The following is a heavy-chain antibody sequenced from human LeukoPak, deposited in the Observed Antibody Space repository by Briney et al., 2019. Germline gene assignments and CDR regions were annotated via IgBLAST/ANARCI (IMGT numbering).Heavy chain of an antibody. D-gene: IGHD3-22*01. Sequence: GRSLILSCAASGITLSTYVMHWVRQAPGKGLEWVAVISKDESNKDFADSVKGRFTISRDDSKNTLYLQMNSLRPEDTAVYHCATEGHSSGHCSVFDIWGQGTVVSVSS. CDR1: GITLSTYV. CDR3: ATEGHSSGHCSVFDI. V-gene: IGHV3-30*04. CDR2: ISKDESNK. J-gene: IGHJ3*02.